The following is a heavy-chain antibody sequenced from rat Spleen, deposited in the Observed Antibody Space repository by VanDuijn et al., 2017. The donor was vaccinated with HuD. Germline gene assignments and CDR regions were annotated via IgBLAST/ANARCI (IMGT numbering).Heavy chain of an antibody. D-gene: IGHD1-1*01. J-gene: IGHJ3*01. CDR3: TRLYYSNWFAY. CDR2: INYDGSRI. V-gene: IGHV5-29*01. Sequence: EVQLVESDGDLVQPGRSLKLSCAASGFTFSDYYMAWVRQAPTKGLEWVATINYDGSRIYYRDSVKGRFTISRDNAKSTLYLQMDSLRSEDTATYYCTRLYYSNWFAYWGQGTLVTVSS. CDR1: GFTFSDYY.